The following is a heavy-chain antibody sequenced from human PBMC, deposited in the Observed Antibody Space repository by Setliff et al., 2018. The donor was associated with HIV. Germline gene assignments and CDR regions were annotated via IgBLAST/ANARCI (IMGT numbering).Heavy chain of an antibody. Sequence: SETLSLTCSVSGDSINSGGYYWSWLRQHPGKGLEWIGYIYYKRNTYYNPSLKSRVSVSLDTSKNQFSLQLSSVTSADTAVYYCASEAPADSSSTSYYFDYWGQGTLVTVSS. CDR2: IYYKRNT. CDR3: ASEAPADSSSTSYYFDY. V-gene: IGHV4-31*03. CDR1: GDSINSGGYY. J-gene: IGHJ4*02. D-gene: IGHD2-2*01.